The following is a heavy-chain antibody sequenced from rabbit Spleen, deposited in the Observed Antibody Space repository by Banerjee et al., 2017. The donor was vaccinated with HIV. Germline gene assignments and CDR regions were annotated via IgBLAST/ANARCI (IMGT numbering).Heavy chain of an antibody. Sequence: QSLEESGGDLVKPGASLTLTCTGSGFSCYYKCVMCWVRQAPGKGLQWIGCIYTGNRKTYYAGWAKGRFTISKASSTTVTLQMTSLTAADTATYFCARDSGSNPYIDVYFNLWGPGTLVTVS. CDR3: ARDSGSNPYIDVYFNL. V-gene: IGHV1S40*01. D-gene: IGHD4-2*01. CDR1: GFSCYYKCV. CDR2: IYTGNRKT. J-gene: IGHJ4*01.